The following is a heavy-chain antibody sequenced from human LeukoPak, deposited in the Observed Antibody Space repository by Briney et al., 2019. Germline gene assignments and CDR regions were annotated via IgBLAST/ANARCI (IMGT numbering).Heavy chain of an antibody. V-gene: IGHV3-11*01. D-gene: IGHD3-22*01. Sequence: GGSLRLSCAASGFTFSDYYMSWIRQAPGKGLEWVSYISSSGSTIYYADSVKGRFTISRDNAKNSLYLQMNSLRAEDTAVYYCARGEYYYDSSGYYGAFDYWGQGTLVTVPS. CDR1: GFTFSDYY. J-gene: IGHJ4*02. CDR3: ARGEYYYDSSGYYGAFDY. CDR2: ISSSGSTI.